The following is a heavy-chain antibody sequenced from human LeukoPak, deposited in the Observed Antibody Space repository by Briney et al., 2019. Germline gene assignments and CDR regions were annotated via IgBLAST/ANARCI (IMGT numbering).Heavy chain of an antibody. J-gene: IGHJ4*02. CDR3: ARVGLDYGSGSYYFDY. V-gene: IGHV4-4*02. CDR2: IYHSGST. Sequence: SETLSLTCAVSGGSISSSNWWSWVRQPPGEGLEWIGEIYHSGSTNYNPSLKSRVTISVDKSKNQFSLKLSSVTAADTAVYYCARVGLDYGSGSYYFDYWGQGTLVTVSS. D-gene: IGHD3-10*01. CDR1: GGSISSSNW.